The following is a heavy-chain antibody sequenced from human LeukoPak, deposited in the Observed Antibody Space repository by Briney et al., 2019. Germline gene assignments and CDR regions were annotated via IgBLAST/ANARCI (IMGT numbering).Heavy chain of an antibody. Sequence: GGSLRLSCAASGFTFSSYGMHWVRQAPGKGLEWVAVIWYDGSNKYYADSVKGRFTISRDNSKNTLYPQMNSLRAEDTAVYYCARDNYYDSSGYYYYFDYWGQGTLVTVSS. CDR3: ARDNYYDSSGYYYYFDY. CDR2: IWYDGSNK. J-gene: IGHJ4*02. V-gene: IGHV3-33*01. D-gene: IGHD3-22*01. CDR1: GFTFSSYG.